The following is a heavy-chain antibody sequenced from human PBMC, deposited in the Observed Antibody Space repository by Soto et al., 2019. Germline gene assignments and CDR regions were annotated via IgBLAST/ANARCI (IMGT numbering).Heavy chain of an antibody. CDR2: INPSGGST. J-gene: IGHJ4*02. D-gene: IGHD2-21*02. V-gene: IGHV1-46*01. Sequence: QVQLMQSGAEVKKPGASVTISCKASGYTFTSYYIHWVRQAPRQGLEWMAIINPSGGSTNYAQKSQGRVPVTRATSTSTVNMELRSLSSEDTAVYYCARDLTAADYWGQGTLVTVSS. CDR3: ARDLTAADY. CDR1: GYTFTSYY.